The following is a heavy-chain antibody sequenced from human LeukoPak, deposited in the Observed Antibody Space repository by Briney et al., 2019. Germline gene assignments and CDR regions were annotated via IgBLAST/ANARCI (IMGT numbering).Heavy chain of an antibody. D-gene: IGHD6-13*01. CDR2: ISYEGSNK. Sequence: GGSLRLSCAASGFSFSSYGMHWVRQAPGKGLEWVAVISYEGSNKYYADSVKGRFTISRDNSKNTLYLQMNSLRAEDTAVYNCAKAPIAAAAAAWFDSWGQGTLVTVSS. CDR1: GFSFSSYG. CDR3: AKAPIAAAAAAWFDS. J-gene: IGHJ5*01. V-gene: IGHV3-30*18.